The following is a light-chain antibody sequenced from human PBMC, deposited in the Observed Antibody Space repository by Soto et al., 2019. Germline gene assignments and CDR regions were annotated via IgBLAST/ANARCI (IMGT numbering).Light chain of an antibody. CDR1: QNISSSY. J-gene: IGKJ1*01. Sequence: EIVLTQSPGTLSLFPGERATLSCRASQNISSSYLAWYQQKPGQAPRLLIHGASNRATGIPDRFSGAGSGTDFTLTISRLEPEDFAVYYCHQYGSAPAWTFGQGTKVEIK. CDR3: HQYGSAPAWT. CDR2: GAS. V-gene: IGKV3-20*01.